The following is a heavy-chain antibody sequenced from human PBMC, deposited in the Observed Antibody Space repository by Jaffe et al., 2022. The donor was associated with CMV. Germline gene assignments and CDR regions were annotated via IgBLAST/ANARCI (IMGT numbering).Heavy chain of an antibody. J-gene: IGHJ2*01. CDR2: IHFSENT. V-gene: IGHV4-39*01. CDR3: ARQGDFDHYDSSGFTWYFDL. D-gene: IGHD3-22*01. Sequence: QLQLQESGPGLVKPSESLSLTCTVSGGSISSSSSYWAWIRQPPGKGLEWIGSIHFSENTHYNTSLKRRVTISEDTSKNQFSLKFTSVTAADTGVYYCARQGDFDHYDSSGFTWYFDLWGRGTLVTVSS. CDR1: GGSISSSSSY.